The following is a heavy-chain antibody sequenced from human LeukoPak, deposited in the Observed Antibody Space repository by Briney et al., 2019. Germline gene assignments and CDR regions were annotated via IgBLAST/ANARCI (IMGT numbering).Heavy chain of an antibody. CDR3: TRDLVYSSGWSDY. CDR2: IYSSGDT. D-gene: IGHD6-19*01. Sequence: GGSLRLSCAASGVTVNNNYMSWVRQAPGKVPEWVSSIYSSGDTHYADSVEGRFAISRDNSKNTLYLQMNSLTVEDTAVYYCTRDLVYSSGWSDYWGQGTLVTVSS. V-gene: IGHV3-66*01. J-gene: IGHJ4*02. CDR1: GVTVNNNY.